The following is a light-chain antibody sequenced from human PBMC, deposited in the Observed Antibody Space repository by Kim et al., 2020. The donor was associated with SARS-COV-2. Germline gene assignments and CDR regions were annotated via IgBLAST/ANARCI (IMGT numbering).Light chain of an antibody. J-gene: IGLJ3*02. CDR1: RGSSASNY. V-gene: IGLV6-57*03. Sequence: GKTVTISGTRSRGSSASNYVQWYQQRPGSAPTTVIYEDNQRPSGVPDRFPGSIDSSSNSASLTISGLKTEDEADYYCQSYDSSNRVFGGGTQLTVL. CDR2: EDN. CDR3: QSYDSSNRV.